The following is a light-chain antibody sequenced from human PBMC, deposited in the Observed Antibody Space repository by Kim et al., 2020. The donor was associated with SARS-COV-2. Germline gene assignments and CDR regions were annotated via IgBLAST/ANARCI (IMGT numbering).Light chain of an antibody. J-gene: IGKJ5*01. CDR1: QFLNTY. CDR3: QQSYVTPI. Sequence: DSQMTQSPSSLSASVGDRVTITCRTSQFLNTYLNWYQQKPGKAPELLIYAASTLQDGVPSRFSGNGSGTYFTLTITSLQPEDFATYYCQQSYVTPIFGQGTRLEIK. V-gene: IGKV1-39*01. CDR2: AAS.